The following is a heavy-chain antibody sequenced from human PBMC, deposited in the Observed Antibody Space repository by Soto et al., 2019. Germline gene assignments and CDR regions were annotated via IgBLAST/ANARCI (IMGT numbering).Heavy chain of an antibody. CDR2: ITVYNGYT. V-gene: IGHV1-18*04. D-gene: IGHD5-12*01. CDR1: GYMFTNYG. J-gene: IGHJ4*02. CDR3: ARVLDVVAYDY. Sequence: ASVKVSCKASGYMFTNYGISWVRQAPGQGLEWMGGITVYNGYTDYVQKLQGRVTMTTDTSTSTAYMELSSLRSDDTAVYYCARVLDVVAYDYWGQGTLVTVSS.